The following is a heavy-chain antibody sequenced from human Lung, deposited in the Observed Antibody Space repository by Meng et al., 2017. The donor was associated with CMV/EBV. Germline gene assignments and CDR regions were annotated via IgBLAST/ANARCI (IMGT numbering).Heavy chain of an antibody. V-gene: IGHV4-4*07. CDR1: GGSISSYY. J-gene: IGHJ1*01. Sequence: VQLQGSGPGPVKPSDTLSPTCTVSGGSISSYYWSWIRRPAGKGLEWIGRIYTSGSTNYNPSLKSRVTMSVDTSKNQFSLKLSSVTAADTAVYYCARGSRDEAFQHWGQGTLVTVSS. D-gene: IGHD5-24*01. CDR2: IYTSGST. CDR3: ARGSRDEAFQH.